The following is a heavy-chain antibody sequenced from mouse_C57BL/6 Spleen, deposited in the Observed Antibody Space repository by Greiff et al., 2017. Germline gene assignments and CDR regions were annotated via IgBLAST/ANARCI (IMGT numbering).Heavy chain of an antibody. CDR1: GYAFSSSW. V-gene: IGHV1-82*01. Sequence: QVQLQQSGPELVKPGASVKISCKASGYAFSSSWMNWVKQRPGKGLEWIGRIYPGDGDTNYNGKFKGKATLTADKSSSTAYMQLSSLTSEDSAVYFCARSPIYYGSSYYFDYWGQGTTHTVSS. D-gene: IGHD1-1*01. CDR3: ARSPIYYGSSYYFDY. J-gene: IGHJ2*01. CDR2: IYPGDGDT.